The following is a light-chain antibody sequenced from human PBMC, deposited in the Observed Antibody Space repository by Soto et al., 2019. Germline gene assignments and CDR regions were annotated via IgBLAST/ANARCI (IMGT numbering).Light chain of an antibody. J-gene: IGLJ1*01. V-gene: IGLV2-11*01. CDR2: SVS. CDR1: SSDVGGHNY. Sequence: QSALTQPPSVSASPGQSVTISCTGTSSDVGGHNYVSWYQQYPGKAPKLLLSSVSKRPSGVPDRFSGSKSGNTASLTISGLQAEDEADYYCCSYAGSYTYVFGTGTKVTVL. CDR3: CSYAGSYTYV.